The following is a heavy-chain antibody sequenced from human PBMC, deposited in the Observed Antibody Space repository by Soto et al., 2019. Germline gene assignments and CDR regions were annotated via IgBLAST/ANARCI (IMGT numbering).Heavy chain of an antibody. CDR1: GGTFGSYA. V-gene: IGHV1-69*13. CDR3: ARDDSGPIDYYYGMDV. D-gene: IGHD6-19*01. CDR2: IIPIFSTP. J-gene: IGHJ6*02. Sequence: SVKVSCKTSGGTFGSYAISWVRQAPGQGLEWMGGIIPIFSTPNYAQKFQGRVTITADESTSTAYMELSSLRSEDTAVYYCARDDSGPIDYYYGMDVWGQGTTVTVS.